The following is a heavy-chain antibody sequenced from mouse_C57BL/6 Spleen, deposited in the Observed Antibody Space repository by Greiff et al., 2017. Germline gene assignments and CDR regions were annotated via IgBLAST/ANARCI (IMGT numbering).Heavy chain of an antibody. CDR1: GYSITSGYY. CDR2: ISYDGSN. D-gene: IGHD2-5*01. Sequence: EVQLQQSGPGLVKPSQSLSLTCSVTGYSITSGYYWNWIRQFPGDKLEWMGYISYDGSNNYNPSIKNRISITRDTSKNQFFLKLNSVTTEDTATYYCARDSNSYFDYWGQGTTLTVSS. J-gene: IGHJ2*01. V-gene: IGHV3-6*01. CDR3: ARDSNSYFDY.